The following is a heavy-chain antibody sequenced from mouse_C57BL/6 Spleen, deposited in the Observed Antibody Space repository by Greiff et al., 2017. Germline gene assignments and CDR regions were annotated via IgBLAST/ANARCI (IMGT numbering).Heavy chain of an antibody. D-gene: IGHD2-5*01. CDR2: IYPGDGGT. CDR3: ARAYYSNSWFAY. V-gene: IGHV1-82*01. Sequence: VQLQQSGPELVKPGASVKISCKASGYAFSSSWMNWVKPRPGKGLDWIGRIYPGDGGTNYNVKFKGKAALPADKSSSTAYMQLSSLTSEDSAVYFCARAYYSNSWFAYWGQGTLVTVSA. J-gene: IGHJ3*01. CDR1: GYAFSSSW.